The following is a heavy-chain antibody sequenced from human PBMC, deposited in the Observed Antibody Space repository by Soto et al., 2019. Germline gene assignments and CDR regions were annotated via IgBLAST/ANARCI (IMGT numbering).Heavy chain of an antibody. D-gene: IGHD5-18*01. CDR3: ASRGYSYGFSLGMDV. CDR1: GDSISSYY. J-gene: IGHJ6*02. CDR2: LYYGRSA. V-gene: IGHV4-59*01. Sequence: PSETLSLTCAVSGDSISSYYFMWIRQPPGKGLESIGYLYYGRSANYNPSLKSRVTLSVDTSTNQCSLTLSSMTAADTAVYYCASRGYSYGFSLGMDVWGQETMVTVSS.